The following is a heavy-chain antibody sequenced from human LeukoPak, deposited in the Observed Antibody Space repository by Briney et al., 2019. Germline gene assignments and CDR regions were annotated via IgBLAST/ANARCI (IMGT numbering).Heavy chain of an antibody. D-gene: IGHD3-22*01. CDR1: GGSISSYY. V-gene: IGHV4-59*12. CDR3: ARVAGYYYDSSLGY. Sequence: YPSETLSLTCSVSGGSISSYYWSWIRQPPGKGLEWIGYIHYSRSTNYNPSLKSRVTISVDTSKNQFSLKLSSVTAADTAVYYCARVAGYYYDSSLGYWGQGTLVTVSS. CDR2: IHYSRST. J-gene: IGHJ4*02.